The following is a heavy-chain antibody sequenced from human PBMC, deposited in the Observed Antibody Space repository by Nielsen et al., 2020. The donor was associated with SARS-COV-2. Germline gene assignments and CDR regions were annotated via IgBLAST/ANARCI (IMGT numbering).Heavy chain of an antibody. CDR2: ISSSSSTI. CDR3: ARGSLVDFYGMDV. J-gene: IGHJ6*02. D-gene: IGHD2-21*01. V-gene: IGHV3-48*04. Sequence: GESLKISCAASGFTFSSYSMNWVRQAPGKGLEWVSYISSSSSTIYYADSVKGRFTISRDNAKNSLYLQMNSLRAEDTAVYYCARGSLVDFYGMDVWGQGTTVTVSS. CDR1: GFTFSSYS.